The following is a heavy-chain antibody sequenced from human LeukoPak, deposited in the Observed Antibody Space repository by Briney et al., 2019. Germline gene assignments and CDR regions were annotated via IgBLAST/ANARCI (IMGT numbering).Heavy chain of an antibody. D-gene: IGHD2-15*01. V-gene: IGHV1-69*13. CDR1: GGTFSSYA. CDR2: IIPIFGTA. Sequence: GASVKVSCKASGGTFSSYAISWVRQAPGQGLEWMGGIIPIFGTANYAQKFQGRVTITADESTSTAYMELSSLRSEDTAVYYCARDGDIVTRGFDYWGQGTLVTVSS. J-gene: IGHJ4*02. CDR3: ARDGDIVTRGFDY.